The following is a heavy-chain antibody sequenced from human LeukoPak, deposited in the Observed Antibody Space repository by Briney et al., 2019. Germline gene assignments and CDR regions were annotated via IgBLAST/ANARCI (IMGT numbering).Heavy chain of an antibody. D-gene: IGHD7-27*01. CDR1: KFAFSSYA. Sequence: GGSLRLSCAASKFAFSSYAMSWVRQAPGKGLEWVSAISGGGGNTYYADSVKGRFTISRDNAKNSLYLQMNSLRAEDTAVYYCARDRETGGNDYWGQGTLVTVSS. J-gene: IGHJ4*02. CDR3: ARDRETGGNDY. CDR2: ISGGGGNT. V-gene: IGHV3-21*01.